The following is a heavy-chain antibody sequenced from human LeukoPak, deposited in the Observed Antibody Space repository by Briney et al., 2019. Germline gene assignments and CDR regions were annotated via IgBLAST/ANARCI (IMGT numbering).Heavy chain of an antibody. CDR3: ARARWLPKFDY. D-gene: IGHD5-24*01. Sequence: PSETLSLTCTVSGGSISSYYRSWIRQPPGKGLEWIGYIYYSGSTNYNPSLKSRVTISVDTSKNQFSLKLSSVTAADTAVYYCARARWLPKFDYWGQGTLVTVSS. V-gene: IGHV4-59*01. CDR2: IYYSGST. J-gene: IGHJ4*02. CDR1: GGSISSYY.